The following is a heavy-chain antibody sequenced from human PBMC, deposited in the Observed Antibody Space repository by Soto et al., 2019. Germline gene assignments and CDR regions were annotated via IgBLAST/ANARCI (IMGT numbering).Heavy chain of an antibody. CDR2: ISAYNGNT. CDR3: ARVPNDYGGNSDY. Sequence: GASVAVSCRASGHTFTSYGSRCVRQAPGEGLEWMGWISAYNGNTNYAQKLQGRVTMTTDTSTSTAYMELRSLRSDDTAVYYCARVPNDYGGNSDYWVQGTLVTFSS. V-gene: IGHV1-18*04. CDR1: GHTFTSYG. J-gene: IGHJ4*02. D-gene: IGHD4-17*01.